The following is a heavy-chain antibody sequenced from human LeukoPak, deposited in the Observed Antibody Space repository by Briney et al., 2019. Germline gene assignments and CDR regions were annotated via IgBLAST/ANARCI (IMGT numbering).Heavy chain of an antibody. Sequence: SVKVSCKASGGTFISYAISWVRQAPGQGLEWMGGIIPIFGTASYAQKFQGRVTITADESTSTAYMELSSLRSEDTAVYHCVSDYYDSSGYYRPGGYWGQGTLVTVSS. CDR1: GGTFISYA. J-gene: IGHJ4*02. V-gene: IGHV1-69*13. CDR3: VSDYYDSSGYYRPGGY. CDR2: IIPIFGTA. D-gene: IGHD3-22*01.